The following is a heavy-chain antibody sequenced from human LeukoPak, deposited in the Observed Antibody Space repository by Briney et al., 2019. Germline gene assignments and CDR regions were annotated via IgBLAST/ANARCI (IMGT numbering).Heavy chain of an antibody. Sequence: GGSLRLSCAASGFTFSSYWMSWVRQAPGKGLEWVANINQDGSEKYYVDSVKGRFTMSRDNAKNSLYLQMNSLRAEDTAVYYCARNHYGDYEYYFDYWGQGTLVTVSS. D-gene: IGHD4-17*01. J-gene: IGHJ4*02. CDR3: ARNHYGDYEYYFDY. CDR1: GFTFSSYW. CDR2: INQDGSEK. V-gene: IGHV3-7*03.